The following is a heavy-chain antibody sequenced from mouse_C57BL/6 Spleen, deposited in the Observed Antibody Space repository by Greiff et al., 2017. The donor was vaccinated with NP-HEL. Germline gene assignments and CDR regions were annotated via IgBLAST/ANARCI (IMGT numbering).Heavy chain of an antibody. CDR2: IDPSDSST. CDR3: ARGLRRNAMDY. Sequence: QVQLQQPGAELVMPGASVKLSCKASGYTFTSYWMHWVKQRPGQGLEWIGEIDPSDSSTNYNQKFKGKSTLTVDKSSSTAYMQLSSLTSEDSAVYYCARGLRRNAMDYWGQGTSVTVSS. CDR1: GYTFTSYW. V-gene: IGHV1-69*01. J-gene: IGHJ4*01.